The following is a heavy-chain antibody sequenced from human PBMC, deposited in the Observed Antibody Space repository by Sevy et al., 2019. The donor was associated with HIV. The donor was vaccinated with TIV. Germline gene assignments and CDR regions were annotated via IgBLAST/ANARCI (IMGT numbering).Heavy chain of an antibody. D-gene: IGHD1-26*01. CDR2: IKQDGSEK. Sequence: GGSLRLSCAASGFTFSSYWMSWVRQAPGKGLEWVANIKQDGSEKYYVDSVKGRFTISRDNAKNSLYLQMNSLRAEDTAVYYCARKAVGATKNVTDYWGQGTLVTVSS. V-gene: IGHV3-7*01. J-gene: IGHJ4*02. CDR1: GFTFSSYW. CDR3: ARKAVGATKNVTDY.